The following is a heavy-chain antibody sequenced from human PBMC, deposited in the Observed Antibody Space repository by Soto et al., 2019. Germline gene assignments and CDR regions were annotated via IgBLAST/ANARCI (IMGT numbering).Heavy chain of an antibody. Sequence: QVQLVESGGGVVQPGRSLRLSCAASGFTFSSYAMHWVRQAPGKGLEWVAVISYDGSNKYYADSVKGRFTISRDNSKTTLYLQMNSLRAEDTAVYYCATPHEAADDPGDAFDIWGQGTMVTVSS. J-gene: IGHJ3*02. V-gene: IGHV3-30-3*01. D-gene: IGHD6-13*01. CDR3: ATPHEAADDPGDAFDI. CDR2: ISYDGSNK. CDR1: GFTFSSYA.